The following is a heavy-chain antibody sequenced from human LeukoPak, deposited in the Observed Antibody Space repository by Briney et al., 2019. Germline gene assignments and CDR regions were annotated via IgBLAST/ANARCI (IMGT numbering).Heavy chain of an antibody. CDR3: LLERPDAFDI. CDR2: IKQDGSEK. Sequence: PGGSLRLSRAASGFTFSSYWMSWVRQAPGKGLEWVANIKQDGSEKYYVDSVKGRFTISRDNAKNSLYLQMNSLRAEDTAVYYCLLERPDAFDIWGQGTMVTVSS. D-gene: IGHD1-1*01. V-gene: IGHV3-7*01. CDR1: GFTFSSYW. J-gene: IGHJ3*02.